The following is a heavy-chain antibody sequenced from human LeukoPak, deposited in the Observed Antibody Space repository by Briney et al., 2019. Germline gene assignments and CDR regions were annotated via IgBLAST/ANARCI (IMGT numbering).Heavy chain of an antibody. D-gene: IGHD3-10*01. V-gene: IGHV4-31*03. J-gene: IGHJ6*02. CDR3: ARDPGGFGELFGTSDLDV. Sequence: SQTLSLTCTVSGDSINSGGYYWSWIRQHPGKGLEWIGFIYYTGYTYSNPSLKSRFAISLDTSKNLFSLKLNSVTAADTAVYYCARDPGGFGELFGTSDLDVWGQGTTVLVSS. CDR1: GDSINSGGYY. CDR2: IYYTGYT.